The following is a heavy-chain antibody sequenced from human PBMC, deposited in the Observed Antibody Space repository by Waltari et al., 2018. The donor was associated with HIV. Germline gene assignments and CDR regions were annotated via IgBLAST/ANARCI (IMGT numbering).Heavy chain of an antibody. V-gene: IGHV4-59*01. Sequence: QVQLQESGPGLVKPSETLSLTCTVSGGSISSYYWSWIRQPPGKGLEWIGYIYYSGSTNYNPSLKSRVTISVDTSKNQFSLKLSSVTAADTAVYYCARDLGGHGSGRFGYYYYGMDVWGQGTTATVSS. CDR2: IYYSGST. D-gene: IGHD3-10*01. CDR1: GGSISSYY. J-gene: IGHJ6*02. CDR3: ARDLGGHGSGRFGYYYYGMDV.